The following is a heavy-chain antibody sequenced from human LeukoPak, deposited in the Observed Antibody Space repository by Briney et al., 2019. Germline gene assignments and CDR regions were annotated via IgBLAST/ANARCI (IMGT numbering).Heavy chain of an antibody. Sequence: GGSLRLSCSASGFIFSNYWMTWVRQAPGKGLEWVANIKQDGSEKYYADSVKGRFTISRDNSKNTLYLQMNSLRAEDTAVYYCARSNFKDTAMGEFDYWGQGTLVTVSS. CDR1: GFIFSNYW. CDR3: ARSNFKDTAMGEFDY. CDR2: IKQDGSEK. V-gene: IGHV3-7*02. D-gene: IGHD5-18*01. J-gene: IGHJ4*02.